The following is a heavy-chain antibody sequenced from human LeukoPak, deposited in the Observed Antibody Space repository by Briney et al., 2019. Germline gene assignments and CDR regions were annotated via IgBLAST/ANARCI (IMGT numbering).Heavy chain of an antibody. Sequence: ASVKVSCKASGYTFTGYFMHWVRQAPGQGLEWMGWINPTSGGTNYAQKFQGRVTLTRDTSISTAYMELSRLRSDDTAVYYCAREEGIVVVVARSSAFDIWGQGTMVTVSS. V-gene: IGHV1-2*02. D-gene: IGHD2-15*01. CDR1: GYTFTGYF. CDR2: INPTSGGT. CDR3: AREEGIVVVVARSSAFDI. J-gene: IGHJ3*02.